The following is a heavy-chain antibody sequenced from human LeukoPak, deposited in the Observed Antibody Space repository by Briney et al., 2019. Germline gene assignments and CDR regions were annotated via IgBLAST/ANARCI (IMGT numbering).Heavy chain of an antibody. V-gene: IGHV3-7*01. CDR3: AREGNRRSFDY. J-gene: IGHJ4*02. CDR2: IKQDGSEK. Sequence: GGSLRLSCAASGFTFSSYWMSWVRQAPGKGLEWVANIKQDGSEKYYVDSVKGRFTISRGNAKNSLSLQMNSLRAEDTAVYYCAREGNRRSFDYWGQGTLVTVSS. CDR1: GFTFSSYW. D-gene: IGHD2/OR15-2a*01.